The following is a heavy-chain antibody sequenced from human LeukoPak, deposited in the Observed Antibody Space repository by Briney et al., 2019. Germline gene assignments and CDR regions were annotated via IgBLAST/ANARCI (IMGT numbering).Heavy chain of an antibody. CDR3: ARSSYYGSGSNDY. D-gene: IGHD3-10*01. Sequence: SVKVSCKASGGTFSSYAISWVRQAPGQGLEWMGRIIPIFGTASYAQKFQGRVTITTDESTSTAYMELSSLRSEDTAVYYCARSSYYGSGSNDYWGQGTLVTVSS. CDR2: IIPIFGTA. J-gene: IGHJ4*02. CDR1: GGTFSSYA. V-gene: IGHV1-69*05.